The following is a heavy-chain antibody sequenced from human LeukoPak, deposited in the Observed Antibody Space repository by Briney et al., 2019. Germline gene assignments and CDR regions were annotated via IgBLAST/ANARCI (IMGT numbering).Heavy chain of an antibody. Sequence: SETLSLTCTVSGGSISSGGYYWSWIRQHPGKGLEWIGYIYYSGSTYYNPSLKSRVTISVDTSKNQFSLKLSSVTAADTAVYYCARTNYGDSYDAFDIWGQGTLVTVSS. CDR2: IYYSGST. D-gene: IGHD4-17*01. CDR1: GGSISSGGYY. CDR3: ARTNYGDSYDAFDI. J-gene: IGHJ3*02. V-gene: IGHV4-31*03.